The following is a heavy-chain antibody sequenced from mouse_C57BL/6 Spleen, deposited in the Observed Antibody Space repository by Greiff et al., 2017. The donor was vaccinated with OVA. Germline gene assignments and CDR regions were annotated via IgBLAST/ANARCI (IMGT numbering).Heavy chain of an antibody. V-gene: IGHV1-69*01. J-gene: IGHJ1*03. CDR3: ARYGSRRWYFDV. D-gene: IGHD1-1*01. Sequence: QVQLQQPGAELVMPGASVKLSCKASGYTFTSYWMHWVKQRPGQGLEWIGEIDPSDSYTNYNQKFKGKSTLTVDKSSSTAYMQLSSLTSEDSAVYDCARYGSRRWYFDVWGTGTTVTVSS. CDR2: IDPSDSYT. CDR1: GYTFTSYW.